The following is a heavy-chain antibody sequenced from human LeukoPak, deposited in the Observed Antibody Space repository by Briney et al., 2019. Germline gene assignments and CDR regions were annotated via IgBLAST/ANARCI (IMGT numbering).Heavy chain of an antibody. J-gene: IGHJ6*03. Sequence: ASVKVSCKASGGTFSSYAISWVRQAPGQGLEWMGGIIPIFGTANYAQKFQGRVTITADESTSTAYMELSSLRSEDTAVYYCARRSYYFWSGYPARYYYYYMDVWGKGTTVTVSS. CDR1: GGTFSSYA. D-gene: IGHD3-3*01. CDR3: ARRSYYFWSGYPARYYYYYMDV. CDR2: IIPIFGTA. V-gene: IGHV1-69*13.